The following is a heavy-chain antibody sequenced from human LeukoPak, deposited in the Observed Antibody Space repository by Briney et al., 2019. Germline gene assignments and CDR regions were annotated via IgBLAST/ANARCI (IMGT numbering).Heavy chain of an antibody. CDR1: GFTLSSYG. CDR3: ARDRRYYDFWSGYYSSGTNYSMDV. CDR2: IWYDGSNK. Sequence: PGGSLRLSCAASGFTLSSYGMHWVRQAPGKGLEWVAVIWYDGSNKYYADSVKGRFTISRDNSKNTLYLQMNSLRAEDTAVYYCARDRRYYDFWSGYYSSGTNYSMDVWGQGTTVTVSS. V-gene: IGHV3-33*01. D-gene: IGHD3-3*01. J-gene: IGHJ6*02.